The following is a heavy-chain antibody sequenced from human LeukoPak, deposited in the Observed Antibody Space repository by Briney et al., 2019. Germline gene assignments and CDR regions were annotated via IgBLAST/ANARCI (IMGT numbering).Heavy chain of an antibody. D-gene: IGHD2-21*02. Sequence: GGSLRLSCAASGFTSSSYAMSWVRQAPGKGLEWVSAISGSGGSTYYADSVKGRFTISRDNSKNTLYLQMNSLRAEDTAVYYCAKEACGGDCYTPWYFDYWGQGTLVTVSS. V-gene: IGHV3-23*01. CDR2: ISGSGGST. J-gene: IGHJ4*02. CDR1: GFTSSSYA. CDR3: AKEACGGDCYTPWYFDY.